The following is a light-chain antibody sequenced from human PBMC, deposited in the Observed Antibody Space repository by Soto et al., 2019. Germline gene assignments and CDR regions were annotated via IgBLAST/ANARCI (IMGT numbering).Light chain of an antibody. J-gene: IGKJ4*01. CDR2: AAS. CDR1: QDIRNW. Sequence: DIQMTQFPSSVSASVGDRVTITCRASQDIRNWLVWYQQEPGKAPTLLISAASDLQSGVPSRFSCSDFGSVFTFTFSSQQPEDFPTYYCQQPYRYPRTFGGGTKVEIE. V-gene: IGKV1D-12*01. CDR3: QQPYRYPRT.